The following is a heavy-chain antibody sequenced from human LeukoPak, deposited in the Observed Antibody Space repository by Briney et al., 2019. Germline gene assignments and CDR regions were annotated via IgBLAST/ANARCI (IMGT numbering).Heavy chain of an antibody. Sequence: SVKVSCKASGYTFTSYGISWVRQAPGQGLEWMGWISASNGIRNYAQKLQGRVTMTTDTSTSTAYMELRSLRSDDTAVYYCARAWFGELSRYYYYYGMDVWGQGTRVTVSS. D-gene: IGHD3-10*01. J-gene: IGHJ6*02. V-gene: IGHV1-18*01. CDR2: ISASNGIR. CDR1: GYTFTSYG. CDR3: ARAWFGELSRYYYYYGMDV.